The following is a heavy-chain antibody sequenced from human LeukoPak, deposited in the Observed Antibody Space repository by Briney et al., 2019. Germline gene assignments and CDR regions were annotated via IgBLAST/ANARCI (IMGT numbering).Heavy chain of an antibody. Sequence: SETLSLTCTVSGGSISSYYWSWIRQPPGKGLEWIGYIYYSGSTNYNPSLKSRVTISVDTSKNQFSLKLSSVTAADTAVYYCARGTSDYYYYYYMDVWGKGTTVTVSS. CDR3: ARGTSDYYYYYYMDV. CDR2: IYYSGST. CDR1: GGSISSYY. J-gene: IGHJ6*03. V-gene: IGHV4-59*01.